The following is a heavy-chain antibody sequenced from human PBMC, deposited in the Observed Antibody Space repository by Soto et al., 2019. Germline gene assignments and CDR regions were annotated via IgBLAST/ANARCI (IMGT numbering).Heavy chain of an antibody. Sequence: HPGGSLRLSCAASGFTFSSYAMSWVRQAPGKGLERVSAISGSGGSTYYADSVKGRFTISRDNSKNTLYLQMNSLRAEDTAVYYCAKDGIFKVPDRASTALATWGQGTLVTISS. CDR2: ISGSGGST. D-gene: IGHD3-3*01. CDR1: GFTFSSYA. V-gene: IGHV3-23*01. CDR3: AKDGIFKVPDRASTALAT. J-gene: IGHJ5*02.